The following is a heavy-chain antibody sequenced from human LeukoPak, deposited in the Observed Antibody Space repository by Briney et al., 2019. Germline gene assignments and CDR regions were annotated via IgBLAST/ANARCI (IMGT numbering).Heavy chain of an antibody. J-gene: IGHJ4*02. V-gene: IGHV3-9*01. CDR1: GFTFDAYA. CDR2: INWNSGRI. Sequence: GRSLRLSCAASGFTFDAYAMHWVRQAPGKGLEWVSGINWNSGRIGYAASVKGRFIISRDNAKNSLYLQMNSLRAEDTAFYFCTKEVSGGIDYWGQGTLVTASS. CDR3: TKEVSGGIDY. D-gene: IGHD3-10*01.